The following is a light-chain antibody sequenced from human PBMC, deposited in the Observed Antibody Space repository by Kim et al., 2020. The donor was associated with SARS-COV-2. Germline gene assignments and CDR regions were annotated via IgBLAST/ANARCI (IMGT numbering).Light chain of an antibody. J-gene: IGKJ2*01. CDR1: QSVSSW. CDR3: QQYSVYAMT. V-gene: IGKV1-5*01. CDR2: DAS. Sequence: DIQMTQSPPTLSASVGDSVTITCRASQSVSSWLAWYQQKPGKAPKLLIYDASTLESGVPSKFSGSGSGTEFTLTIDSLQPDDFATYYCQQYSVYAMTFGQGTKLEI.